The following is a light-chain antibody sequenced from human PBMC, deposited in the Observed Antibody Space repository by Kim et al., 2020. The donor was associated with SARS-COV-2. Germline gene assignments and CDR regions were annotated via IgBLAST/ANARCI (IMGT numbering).Light chain of an antibody. CDR3: SSYTTSSTLV. V-gene: IGLV2-14*03. CDR1: SKDFGAYNY. J-gene: IGLJ2*01. CDR2: DVT. Sequence: GQSTTISCTGNSKDFGAYNYVSWYQQHPGKGPKPMIYDVTNRPSGVSNPFSCSQSGKTASLTISGLQAEDEGDYYCSSYTTSSTLVFGGGTQLTVL.